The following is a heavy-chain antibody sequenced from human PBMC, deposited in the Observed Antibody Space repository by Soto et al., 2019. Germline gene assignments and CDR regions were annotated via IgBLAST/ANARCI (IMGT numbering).Heavy chain of an antibody. V-gene: IGHV4-34*01. D-gene: IGHD3-10*01. CDR1: GGSFSGYY. Sequence: SETLSLTCAVYGGSFSGYYWSWIRQPPGKGLEWIGEINHSGSTNYNPSLKSRVTISVDTSKNQFSLKLSSVTAADTAVYYCARGWLLWFGELWDYYGMDVWGQGTTVTVSS. J-gene: IGHJ6*02. CDR3: ARGWLLWFGELWDYYGMDV. CDR2: INHSGST.